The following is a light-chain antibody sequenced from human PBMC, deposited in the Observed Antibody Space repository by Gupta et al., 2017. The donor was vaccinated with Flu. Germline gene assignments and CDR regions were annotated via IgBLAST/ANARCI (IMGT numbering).Light chain of an antibody. CDR1: SRDIGVHNY. V-gene: IGLV2-11*01. J-gene: IGLJ2*01. CDR3: CSYTFSYSVI. Sequence: GQSVTISCTGTSRDIGVHNYVSWFQEHPGKAPKLLIYDVIKRPSGVPDRFSGSKSGNTASLTISGLQAEDEADYYCCSYTFSYSVIFGGGTKLTVL. CDR2: DVI.